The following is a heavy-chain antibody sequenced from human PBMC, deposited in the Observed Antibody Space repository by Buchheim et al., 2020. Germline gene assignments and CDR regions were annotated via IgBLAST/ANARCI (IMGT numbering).Heavy chain of an antibody. V-gene: IGHV4-39*07. CDR3: ARVGVLVAGTQLFDY. CDR2: IYSSGST. Sequence: QLQLQESGPGLVKPSETLSLTCTVSGGSISSSSSYWGWIRQPPGKGLEWIGSIYSSGSTYYNPSLKSRVTISVDTSKNQFSLKLSSVTAADTAVYYCARVGVLVAGTQLFDYWGQGTL. D-gene: IGHD6-19*01. J-gene: IGHJ4*02. CDR1: GGSISSSSSY.